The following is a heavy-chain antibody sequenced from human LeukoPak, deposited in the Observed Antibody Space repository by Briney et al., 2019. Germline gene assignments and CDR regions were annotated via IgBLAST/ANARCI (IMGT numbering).Heavy chain of an antibody. D-gene: IGHD5-12*01. J-gene: IGHJ3*01. Sequence: TGGSLRLSCAASGFTFSSYSMNWVRQAPGKGLEWVSSISSTGSYIFYADSVKGRFTISRDNAKNSLYLQMNSLRAEDTAVYYCARGGYSGFDVWGQGTVVTVSS. CDR2: ISSTGSYI. V-gene: IGHV3-21*01. CDR3: ARGGYSGFDV. CDR1: GFTFSSYS.